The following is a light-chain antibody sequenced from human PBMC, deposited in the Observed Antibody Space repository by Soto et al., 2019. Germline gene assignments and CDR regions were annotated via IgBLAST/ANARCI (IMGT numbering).Light chain of an antibody. CDR2: WAS. CDR1: QTISYTSINKTY. J-gene: IGKJ1*01. CDR3: QQYNSYSWT. Sequence: DIVMTQSPDSLAVSLGERATISCKSSQTISYTSINKTYLAWYQQRPGQPPKLLIYWASIRGSGVPDRLSGSGFGTDFTLTISSLQPDDFATYYCQQYNSYSWTFGQGTKVEIK. V-gene: IGKV4-1*01.